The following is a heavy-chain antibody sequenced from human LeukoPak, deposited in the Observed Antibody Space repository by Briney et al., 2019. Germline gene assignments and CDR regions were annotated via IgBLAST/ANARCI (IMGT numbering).Heavy chain of an antibody. D-gene: IGHD2-8*01. CDR1: GASLRGGYYS. J-gene: IGHJ4*02. V-gene: IGHV4-61*01. CDR3: ALNGDS. Sequence: PSETLSLTCTVSGASLRGGYYSWSWIRQPPGRGLEWIGNIHHSGGTNYNPSLKSRVTISIRTSKNQLSLTLTSVTTADTAMYYCALNGDSWGQGNLVTVSS. CDR2: IHHSGGT.